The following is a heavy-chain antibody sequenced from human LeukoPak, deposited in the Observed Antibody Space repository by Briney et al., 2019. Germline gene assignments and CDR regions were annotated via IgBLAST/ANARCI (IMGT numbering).Heavy chain of an antibody. J-gene: IGHJ2*01. CDR1: GGTFSSYA. D-gene: IGHD1-1*01. CDR3: ARDHVQSILWYFDL. Sequence: SCKASGGTFSSYAMHWVRQAPGKGLEWVAVISYDGSNKYYADSVKGRFTISRDNSKNTLYLQMNSLRAEDTAVYYCARDHVQSILWYFDLWGRGTLVTVSS. CDR2: ISYDGSNK. V-gene: IGHV3-30*04.